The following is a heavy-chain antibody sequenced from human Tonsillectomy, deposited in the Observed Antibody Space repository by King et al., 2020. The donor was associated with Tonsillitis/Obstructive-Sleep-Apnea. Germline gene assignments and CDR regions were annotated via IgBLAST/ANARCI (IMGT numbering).Heavy chain of an antibody. Sequence: VQLVQSGGGLVEPGGSLRLSCAASGLTFSNAWMSWVRQAPGKGLEWVGRIKSKTDGGTTDYAAPVKGRFTISRDDSKKTLYLQMNSLQTEDTAVYYCTTDKYNSRALYWGQGTLVTVSS. V-gene: IGHV3-15*01. J-gene: IGHJ4*02. CDR3: TTDKYNSRALY. CDR2: IKSKTDGGTT. CDR1: GLTFSNAW. D-gene: IGHD6-13*01.